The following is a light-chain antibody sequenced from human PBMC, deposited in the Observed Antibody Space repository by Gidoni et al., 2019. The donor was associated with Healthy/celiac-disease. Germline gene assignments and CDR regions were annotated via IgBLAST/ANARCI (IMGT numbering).Light chain of an antibody. CDR3: QQYYSTPPRT. Sequence: DIVMTQSPDSLAVSLGERATINCKSSQSDLYSSNNKNYLAWYQQKPGQPPKLLIYWASTRESGVPDRFSGSGSGTDFTLTISSLQAEDVAVYYCQQYYSTPPRTFGQGTKLEIK. CDR2: WAS. CDR1: QSDLYSSNNKNY. V-gene: IGKV4-1*01. J-gene: IGKJ2*01.